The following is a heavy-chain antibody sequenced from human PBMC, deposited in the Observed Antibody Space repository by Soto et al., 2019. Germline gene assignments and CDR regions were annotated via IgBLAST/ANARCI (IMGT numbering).Heavy chain of an antibody. CDR2: ISGSGGST. CDR3: AKEVYCSSTSCYYYMDV. D-gene: IGHD2-2*01. V-gene: IGHV3-23*01. Sequence: EVQLLESGGGLVQPGGSLRLSCAASGFTFSSYAMNWVRQAPGKGLEWVSAISGSGGSTYYADSVKGRFTISRDNSKYTLYLQMNSLRAEDTAVYYCAKEVYCSSTSCYYYMDVWGKGTTVTVSS. CDR1: GFTFSSYA. J-gene: IGHJ6*03.